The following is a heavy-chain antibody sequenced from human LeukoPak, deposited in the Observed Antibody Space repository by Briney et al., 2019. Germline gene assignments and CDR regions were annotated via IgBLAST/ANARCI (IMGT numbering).Heavy chain of an antibody. V-gene: IGHV3-23*01. CDR3: AKDHYGSGSYYNPNFDY. CDR1: GFTFSSYA. Sequence: GGSLRLSCAASGFTFSSYAMSWVRQAPGKGLEWVSAISGSGGSTYYADSVKGRFTISRDNSKNTLYLQMNSLRAEDTAVYYCAKDHYGSGSYYNPNFDYWGQGTLVTVSS. CDR2: ISGSGGST. J-gene: IGHJ4*02. D-gene: IGHD3-10*01.